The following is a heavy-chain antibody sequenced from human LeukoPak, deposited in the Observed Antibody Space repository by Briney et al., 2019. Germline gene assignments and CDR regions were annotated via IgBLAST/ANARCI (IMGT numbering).Heavy chain of an antibody. CDR1: GFTFSSYS. Sequence: GGSLRLSCAASGFTFSSYSMNWVRQAPGKGLEWVSSISSSSSYIYYADSVKGRFTISRDNAKNSLYLQMNSLRAEDTAVYYCAGSEYSYGYVYAYWGQGTLVAVSS. J-gene: IGHJ4*02. D-gene: IGHD5-18*01. CDR3: AGSEYSYGYVYAY. V-gene: IGHV3-21*01. CDR2: ISSSSSYI.